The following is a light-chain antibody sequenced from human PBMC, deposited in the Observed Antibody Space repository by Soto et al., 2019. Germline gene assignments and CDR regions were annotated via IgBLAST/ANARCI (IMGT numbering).Light chain of an antibody. V-gene: IGKV1-39*01. CDR2: AAT. CDR1: QSMSAH. Sequence: DIQMTQSPSSLSASVGDRVTITCRASQSMSAHLNWYQQKPGKAPKVLIYAATNLESGVPSRFSGSGSGTEFTLTISSLQPEDFATYYCQQGYTTPGTFGQGTKVE. CDR3: QQGYTTPGT. J-gene: IGKJ1*01.